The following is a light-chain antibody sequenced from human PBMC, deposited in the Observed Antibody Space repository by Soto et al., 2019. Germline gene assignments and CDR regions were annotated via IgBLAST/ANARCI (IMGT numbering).Light chain of an antibody. CDR1: EGISSA. V-gene: IGKV1-13*02. CDR3: QQFNTSPPIT. Sequence: AIQLTQSPSSLSSFVGDRVTITCRASEGISSALAWYQQKPGKSPKLLIHDASRLESGVPSRFSGSGSGTEFTLTISSLHPEDFATYYCQQFNTSPPITFGQGTRLAIK. J-gene: IGKJ5*01. CDR2: DAS.